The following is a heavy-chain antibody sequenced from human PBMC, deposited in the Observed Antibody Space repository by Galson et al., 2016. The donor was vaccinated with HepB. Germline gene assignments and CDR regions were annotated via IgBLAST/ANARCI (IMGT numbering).Heavy chain of an antibody. CDR3: SSMVRGNSWNP. D-gene: IGHD1/OR15-1a*01. V-gene: IGHV3-7*01. CDR2: INQDGSQT. J-gene: IGHJ5*02. CDR1: GFTFSNYW. Sequence: SLRLSCAASGFTFSNYWMCWVRQAPEKGLEWVANINQDGSQTNFVDSLKGRFTISRDNAKNSLYLQMNSLRAEDTAVYYCSSMVRGNSWNPWGQGTLVTVSS.